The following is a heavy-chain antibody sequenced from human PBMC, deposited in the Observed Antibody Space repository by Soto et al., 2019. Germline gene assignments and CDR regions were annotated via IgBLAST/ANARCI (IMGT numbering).Heavy chain of an antibody. D-gene: IGHD2-15*01. CDR1: GYTFTSYG. CDR3: ARDYFTGGYGYYYYYGMDV. J-gene: IGHJ6*02. Sequence: SVKVSCKASGYTFTSYGISWVRQAPGQGLEWMGWISAYNGNTNYAQKLQGRVTMTTDTSTSTAYMELRSLRSDDTAVYYCARDYFTGGYGYYYYYGMDVWGQGTTVTV. CDR2: ISAYNGNT. V-gene: IGHV1-18*04.